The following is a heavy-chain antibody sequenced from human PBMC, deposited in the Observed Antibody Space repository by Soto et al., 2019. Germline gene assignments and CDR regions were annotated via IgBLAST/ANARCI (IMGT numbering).Heavy chain of an antibody. D-gene: IGHD7-27*01. CDR2: ISYDGSNK. J-gene: IGHJ3*02. CDR1: GFTFSSYA. CDR3: ASGWGSGGAFDI. V-gene: IGHV3-30-3*01. Sequence: PGGSLRLSCAASGFTFSSYAMHWVRQAPGKGLEWVAVISYDGSNKYYADSVKGRFTISRDNSKNTLYLQMNSLRAEDTAVYYCASGWGSGGAFDIWGQGTMVTVSS.